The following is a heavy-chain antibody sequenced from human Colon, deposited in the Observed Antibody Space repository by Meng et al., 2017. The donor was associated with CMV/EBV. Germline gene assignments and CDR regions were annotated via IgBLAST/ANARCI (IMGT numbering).Heavy chain of an antibody. D-gene: IGHD3-3*01. CDR3: ARLLIYDFWSGFDY. Sequence: GESLKISCAASGFTFNSYAMSWVRQAPGKGLEWVSVIYSGGSSAYYADSVKGRFTISRDNAKNSLYLQMNSLRAEDTAVYYCARLLIYDFWSGFDYWGQGTLVTVSS. CDR1: GFTFNSYA. V-gene: IGHV3-23*03. J-gene: IGHJ4*02. CDR2: IYSGGSSA.